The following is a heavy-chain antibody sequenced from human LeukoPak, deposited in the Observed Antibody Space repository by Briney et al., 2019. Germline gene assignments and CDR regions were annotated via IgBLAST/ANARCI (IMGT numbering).Heavy chain of an antibody. CDR2: ISGSGNGFSI. CDR1: GFVFSIYT. CDR3: VKDLTGTWSFDY. D-gene: IGHD3-9*01. Sequence: GGSLRLSCSASGFVFSIYTMYWVRQTPGKGPEYVSTISGSGNGFSIYYADSVKGRFTISRDNSKNALYLQLTSLRLEDTALYYCVKDLTGTWSFDYWGQGTLVTVSS. J-gene: IGHJ4*02. V-gene: IGHV3-64D*06.